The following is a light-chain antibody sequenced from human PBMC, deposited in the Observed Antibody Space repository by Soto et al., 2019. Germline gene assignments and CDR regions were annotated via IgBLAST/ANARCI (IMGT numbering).Light chain of an antibody. CDR3: QQYNSYPVS. V-gene: IGKV1-5*03. J-gene: IGKJ5*01. CDR2: KAS. Sequence: DIQMSQSPSTLSASVGDRVTITCRASQSITSSLAWYQQKPGKAPKLLIYKASSLESGVPSRFSGSGSGTEFTLGISSLQPDDFGNYYCQQYNSYPVSFGHGTRLEIK. CDR1: QSITSS.